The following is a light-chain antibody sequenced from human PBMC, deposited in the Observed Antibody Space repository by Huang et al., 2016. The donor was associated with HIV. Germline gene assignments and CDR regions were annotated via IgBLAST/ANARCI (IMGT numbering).Light chain of an antibody. V-gene: IGKV3-15*01. CDR1: QSVTSN. CDR2: GAS. Sequence: IVMTQSPATLSVSPGERATLSCRASQSVTSNLAWYQQKPVQAPRLLIYGASTRATGIPARFSGSGSGTEFTLTISSLQSEDFAVYYCQQYKNWPPYTFGQGTKLEIK. J-gene: IGKJ2*01. CDR3: QQYKNWPPYT.